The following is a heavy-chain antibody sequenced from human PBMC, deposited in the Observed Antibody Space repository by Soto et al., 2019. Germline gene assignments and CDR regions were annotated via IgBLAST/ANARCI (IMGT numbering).Heavy chain of an antibody. V-gene: IGHV2-5*02. D-gene: IGHD3-3*01. CDR2: IHWDDDK. J-gene: IGHJ4*02. CDR3: AHPVLRTVFGLVTTTAMYFAS. Sequence: QITLNEAGPTVVRPTETLTLTCRLSGFSLTTRGVGVGWIRQSPGQAPEWLSLIHWDDDKRYSASLKSRLTITKDNSQIQGVLPRSDLERTYTATDYWAHPVLRTVFGLVTTTAMYFASWGRGTPVAVSS. CDR1: GFSLTTRGVG.